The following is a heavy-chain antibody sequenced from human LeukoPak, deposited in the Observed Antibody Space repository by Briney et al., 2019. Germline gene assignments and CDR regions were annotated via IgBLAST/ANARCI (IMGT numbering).Heavy chain of an antibody. D-gene: IGHD3-9*01. CDR1: GYSFTSYG. Sequence: ASVKVSCKASGYSFTSYGMHWVRQAPGQRLEWMGWIKVGNGDTKYSQKFQGRVTITRDTSASTAYMELSSLRSEDTAVYYCAREALNYDILTGYHWGPYFFDYWGQGTLVTVSS. CDR3: AREALNYDILTGYHWGPYFFDY. V-gene: IGHV1-3*01. CDR2: IKVGNGDT. J-gene: IGHJ4*02.